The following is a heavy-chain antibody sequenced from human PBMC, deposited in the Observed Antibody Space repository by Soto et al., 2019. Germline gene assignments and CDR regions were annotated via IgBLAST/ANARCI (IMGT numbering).Heavy chain of an antibody. CDR2: ISSYNGNT. CDR3: ARERDGEWFPLRL. D-gene: IGHD3-3*01. CDR1: GYPFNSYG. Sequence: QVQLVQSGAEVKKPGASVKVSCKASGYPFNSYGMSWVRQAPGQGPQWMGWISSYNGNTNYAENSQGRVTMTTNTSSNPAYMELKNLGSGDTAVYSCARERDGEWFPLRLWGQGTMVIVS. J-gene: IGHJ3*01. V-gene: IGHV1-18*01.